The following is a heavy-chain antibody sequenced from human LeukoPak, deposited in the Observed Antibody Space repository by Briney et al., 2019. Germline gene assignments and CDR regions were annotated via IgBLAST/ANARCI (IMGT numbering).Heavy chain of an antibody. V-gene: IGHV3-30-3*01. J-gene: IGHJ6*02. CDR3: ARREWLVRFVYYYYGMDV. CDR2: ISYDGSNK. D-gene: IGHD6-19*01. Sequence: GGSLRLSCAASGFTFSSYAMHWVRQAPGKGLGWVAVISYDGSNKYYADSVKGRFTISRDNSKNTLYLQMNSLRAEDTAVYYCARREWLVRFVYYYYGMDVWGQGTTVTVSS. CDR1: GFTFSSYA.